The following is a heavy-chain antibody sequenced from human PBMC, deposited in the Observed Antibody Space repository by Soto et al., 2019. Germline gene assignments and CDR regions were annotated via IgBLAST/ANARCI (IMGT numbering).Heavy chain of an antibody. J-gene: IGHJ4*02. V-gene: IGHV1-69*01. D-gene: IGHD3-22*01. CDR2: IIPIFGTA. CDR3: ARAPASDDSSGYYPCDY. CDR1: GGTFSSYA. Sequence: QVQLVQSGAEVKKPGSSVKVSCKASGGTFSSYAISWVRQAPGQGLEWMGGIIPIFGTANYAQKYQGRVTITADESTTTADMDRCSVRSDDTAVYYCARAPASDDSSGYYPCDYRGQGTLVTVSS.